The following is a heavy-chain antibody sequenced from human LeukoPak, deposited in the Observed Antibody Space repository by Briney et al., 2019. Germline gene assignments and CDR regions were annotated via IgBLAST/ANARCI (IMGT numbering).Heavy chain of an antibody. CDR1: GFTFSNYG. CDR3: ANNFDY. J-gene: IGHJ4*02. Sequence: PGGSLRLSCTASGFTFSNYGMHWVRQAPGKGLEWVALIYYDGSNKYYADSVKGRFTISRDNSKNTLYLQMNSLRAEDTAMYYCANNFDYWGQGTLVTVSP. V-gene: IGHV3-33*06. CDR2: IYYDGSNK.